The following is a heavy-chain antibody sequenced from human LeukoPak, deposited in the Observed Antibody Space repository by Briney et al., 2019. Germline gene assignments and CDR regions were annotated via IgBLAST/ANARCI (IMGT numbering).Heavy chain of an antibody. CDR3: AKAIGAYYYYYMDV. CDR1: GFTFSDYY. Sequence: GGSLRLSCAASGFTFSDYYMSWIRQAPGKGLEWVSYISSSGSTIYYADSVKGRFTISRDNAKNSLYLQMNSLRAEDTALYYCAKAIGAYYYYYMDVWGKGTTVTVSS. J-gene: IGHJ6*03. CDR2: ISSSGSTI. V-gene: IGHV3-11*01.